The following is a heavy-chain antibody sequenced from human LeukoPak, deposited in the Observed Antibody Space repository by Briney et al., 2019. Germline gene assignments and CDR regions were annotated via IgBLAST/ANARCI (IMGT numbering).Heavy chain of an antibody. V-gene: IGHV5-51*01. CDR1: GYSFTSYW. CDR2: IYPCDSDT. D-gene: IGHD2-2*01. Sequence: GESLKISCKGSGYSFTSYWIGWVRQMPGKGLEGMGIIYPCDSDTTYSPSFQGQVTISADKSISTAYLQWSSLKASDTAMYYCARRDGYCGSTSCYADYYYGMDVWGQGTTVTVSS. J-gene: IGHJ6*02. CDR3: ARRDGYCGSTSCYADYYYGMDV.